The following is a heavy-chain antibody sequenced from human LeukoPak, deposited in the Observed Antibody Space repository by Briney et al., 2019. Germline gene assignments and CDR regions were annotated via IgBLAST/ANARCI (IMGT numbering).Heavy chain of an antibody. J-gene: IGHJ3*02. Sequence: KSGGSLRLSCAASGFTFSSYAMSWVRQAPGKGLEWVSAISGSGGSTYYADSAKGRFTISRDNSKNTLYLQMNSLRAEDTAVYYCAKEGPSMTGYDWNAFDIWGQGTMVTVSS. CDR3: AKEGPSMTGYDWNAFDI. V-gene: IGHV3-23*01. CDR1: GFTFSSYA. CDR2: ISGSGGST. D-gene: IGHD3-9*01.